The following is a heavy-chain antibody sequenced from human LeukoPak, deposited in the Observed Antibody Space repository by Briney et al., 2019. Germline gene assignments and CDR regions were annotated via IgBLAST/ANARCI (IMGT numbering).Heavy chain of an antibody. J-gene: IGHJ4*02. V-gene: IGHV3-69-1*01. Sequence: GGSLRLSCAASEFTFSSYVMAWVRQAPGKGLEWVSTITPGGGTYYADSVKGRFTISRDNAKNSLYLQMNSLRAEDTAVYYCARDSDWNDIFDYWGQGTLVTVSS. CDR3: ARDSDWNDIFDY. CDR2: ITPGGGT. D-gene: IGHD1-1*01. CDR1: EFTFSSYV.